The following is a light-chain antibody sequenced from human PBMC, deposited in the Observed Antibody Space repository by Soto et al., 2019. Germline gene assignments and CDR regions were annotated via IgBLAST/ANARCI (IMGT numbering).Light chain of an antibody. CDR1: QSVSSNY. CDR2: DVS. CDR3: QQYGISPT. Sequence: DILLTQSPGTLSLSPGERATLSCRSSQSVSSNYLAWYQQKPDQAPRLVIYDVSGRATVIPDRFSGSGSGTAFTLTISRLEPDDSAVYYCQQYGISPTFGQGTKVEIK. J-gene: IGKJ1*01. V-gene: IGKV3-20*01.